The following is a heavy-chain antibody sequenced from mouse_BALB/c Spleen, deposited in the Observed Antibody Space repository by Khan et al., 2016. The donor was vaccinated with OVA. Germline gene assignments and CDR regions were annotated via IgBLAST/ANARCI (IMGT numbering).Heavy chain of an antibody. D-gene: IGHD1-1*01. CDR3: ARPPITTVVATSYWFFDV. V-gene: IGHV5-9-3*01. Sequence: EVQLVESGGGLVKPGGSLKPSCAASGFTFSSYAMSWVRQTPEKRLEWVATISSGGTYTYYPDSVKGRFTISRDNAKNTLYLQMSSLRSEDTAMCYCARPPITTVVATSYWFFDVWGAGTTVTVAT. CDR1: GFTFSSYA. CDR2: ISSGGTYT. J-gene: IGHJ1*01.